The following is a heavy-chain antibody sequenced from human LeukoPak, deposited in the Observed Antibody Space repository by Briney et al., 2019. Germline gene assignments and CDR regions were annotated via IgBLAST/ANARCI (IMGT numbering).Heavy chain of an antibody. D-gene: IGHD4-17*01. Sequence: SGTLSLTCAVSGGPISSSNWWSWVRQPPGKGLEWIGEIYHSGSTNYNPSLKSRVTISVDKSKNQFSLKLSSVTAADTAVYYCARGGPPYGDYFDYWGQGTLVTVSS. CDR3: ARGGPPYGDYFDY. CDR1: GGPISSSNW. J-gene: IGHJ4*02. CDR2: IYHSGST. V-gene: IGHV4-4*02.